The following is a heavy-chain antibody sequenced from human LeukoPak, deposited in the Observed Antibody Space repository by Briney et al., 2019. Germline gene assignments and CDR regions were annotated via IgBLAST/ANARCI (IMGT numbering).Heavy chain of an antibody. J-gene: IGHJ5*02. CDR3: ARHRRYYGSGSGWFDP. Sequence: PSETLSLTCTVAGGSISSYYWSWIRQPPGKGLEWIGYIYYSGSTNYNPSLKSRVTISVDTSKNQFSLKLSSVTAADTAVYYCARHRRYYGSGSGWFDPWGQGTLVTVSS. CDR1: GGSISSYY. CDR2: IYYSGST. V-gene: IGHV4-59*08. D-gene: IGHD3-10*01.